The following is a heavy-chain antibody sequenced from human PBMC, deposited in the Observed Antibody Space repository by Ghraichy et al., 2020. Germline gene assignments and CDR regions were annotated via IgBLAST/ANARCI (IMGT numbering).Heavy chain of an antibody. CDR3: SGDKVDRAGSNGMDV. CDR2: ICDRGST. V-gene: IGHV4-59*01. D-gene: IGHD3-22*01. Sequence: SETLSLTCTVSGVSLSSYCMSWIRQSPGKGLEWIGYICDRGSTNYNPSLKSRVTISEDTSTDQFSLNLNSVTAADTAVYYCSGDKVDRAGSNGMDVWGQGAIVTVSS. CDR1: GVSLSSYC. J-gene: IGHJ6*02.